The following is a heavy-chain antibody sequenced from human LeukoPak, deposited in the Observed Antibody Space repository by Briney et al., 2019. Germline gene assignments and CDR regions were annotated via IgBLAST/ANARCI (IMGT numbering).Heavy chain of an antibody. V-gene: IGHV3-30*03. CDR3: AREGRWLQPYFDY. CDR1: GFTFSSYG. J-gene: IGHJ4*02. D-gene: IGHD5-24*01. Sequence: PGGSLRLSCAASGFTFSSYGIHWVREAPGKGLEGVAVISYDGSNKYFADSVKGRFTISRDNSKNTLYLQMNSLRAEDTAVYYCAREGRWLQPYFDYWGQGTLVTVSS. CDR2: ISYDGSNK.